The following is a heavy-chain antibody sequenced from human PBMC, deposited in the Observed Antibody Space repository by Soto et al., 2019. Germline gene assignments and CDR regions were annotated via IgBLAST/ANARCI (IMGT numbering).Heavy chain of an antibody. J-gene: IGHJ4*02. CDR3: AHGVGALDY. D-gene: IGHD1-26*01. V-gene: IGHV2-5*02. CDR2: IYWDDNK. CDR1: GFSLSTSGVA. Sequence: QITLKESGPTLVKPTQTLTLTCTFSGFSLSTSGVAVGWIRQPPGKALEWPALIYWDDNKRYSPSLKSRLTVTKDTSKNQVVLTVTNMDPVDTATYYCAHGVGALDYWGQGTLVTVSS.